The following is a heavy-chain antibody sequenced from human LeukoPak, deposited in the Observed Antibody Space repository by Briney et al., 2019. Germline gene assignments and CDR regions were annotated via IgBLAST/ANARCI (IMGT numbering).Heavy chain of an antibody. CDR1: GGSISSYY. CDR2: IYTSGST. D-gene: IGHD2-15*01. Sequence: SETLSLTCTVSGGSISSYYWSWIRQPAGEGREWIGHIYTSGSTNYNPSLKSRVTMSVDTSKNQFYLKLRSVTAADTAVYYWARDLVGYCSGGSCYYYYGMAVWGEGTTVTVPS. CDR3: ARDLVGYCSGGSCYYYYGMAV. J-gene: IGHJ6*04. V-gene: IGHV4-4*07.